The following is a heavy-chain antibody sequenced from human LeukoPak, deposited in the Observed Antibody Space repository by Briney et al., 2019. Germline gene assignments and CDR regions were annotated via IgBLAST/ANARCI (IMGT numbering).Heavy chain of an antibody. CDR2: IRYDGSNK. D-gene: IGHD2-2*01. CDR1: GFTFSSYG. CDR3: AKDTMRYCSSTSCPSGFDP. J-gene: IGHJ5*02. V-gene: IGHV3-30*02. Sequence: GGSLRLSCAASGFTFSSYGMHWVRQAPGKGLEWVAFIRYDGSNKYYADSVKGRFTISRDNSKNTLYLQMNSLRAEDTAVYYCAKDTMRYCSSTSCPSGFDPWGQGTLVTVSS.